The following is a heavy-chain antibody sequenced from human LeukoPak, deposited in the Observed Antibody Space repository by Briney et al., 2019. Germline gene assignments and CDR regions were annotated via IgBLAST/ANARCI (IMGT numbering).Heavy chain of an antibody. CDR3: AKSARSSSWYFDY. J-gene: IGHJ4*02. D-gene: IGHD6-13*01. V-gene: IGHV3-23*01. CDR2: ISGSGGST. CDR1: GFTFSTYA. Sequence: GGSLRLSCATSGFTFSTYAMSWVRQAPGKGLEWVSGISGSGGSTYYADSVKGRFTISRDNSKNTLYLQMNSLRAEDTAVYYCAKSARSSSWYFDYWGQGTLVTVSS.